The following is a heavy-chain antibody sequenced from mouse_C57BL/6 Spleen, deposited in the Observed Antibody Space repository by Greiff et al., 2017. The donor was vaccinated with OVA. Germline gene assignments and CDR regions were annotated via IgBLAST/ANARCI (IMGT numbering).Heavy chain of an antibody. CDR2: ISSGGSYT. CDR1: GFTFSSYG. J-gene: IGHJ1*03. CDR3: ARYDYWYFDV. D-gene: IGHD2-3*01. Sequence: DVTLVESGGDLVKPGGSLKLSCAASGFTFSSYGMSWVRQTPDKRLEWVATISSGGSYTYYPDSVKGRFTISRDNAKNTLYLQMSSLKSEDTAMYYCARYDYWYFDVWGTGTTVTVSS. V-gene: IGHV5-6*02.